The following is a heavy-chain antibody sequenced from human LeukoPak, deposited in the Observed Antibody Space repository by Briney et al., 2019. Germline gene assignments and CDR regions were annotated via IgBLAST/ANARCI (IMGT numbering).Heavy chain of an antibody. V-gene: IGHV4-59*08. D-gene: IGHD1-1*01. J-gene: IGHJ3*02. Sequence: PSETLSLTCTVSGGSISSYYWGWIRQPPGKGLEWIGSIYSSGNTNDNPSLKSRLTISVNTSKNQFSLKLTSVTAADTAMYYCARGGVVVQDAFDIWGQGTMVTVSS. CDR2: IYSSGNT. CDR1: GGSISSYY. CDR3: ARGGVVVQDAFDI.